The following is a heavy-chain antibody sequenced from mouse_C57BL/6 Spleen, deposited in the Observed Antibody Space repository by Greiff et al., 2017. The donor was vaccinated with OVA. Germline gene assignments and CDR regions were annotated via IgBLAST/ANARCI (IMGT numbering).Heavy chain of an antibody. V-gene: IGHV1-81*01. D-gene: IGHD1-1*01. Sequence: QVQLQQSGAELARPGASVKLSCKASGYTFTSYGISWVKQRTGQGLEWIGEIYPRSGNTYYNEKFKGKATLTADKSSSTAYMELRSLTSEDSALYFCARGEDYGSFYYFDYWGQGTTLTVSS. J-gene: IGHJ2*01. CDR3: ARGEDYGSFYYFDY. CDR2: IYPRSGNT. CDR1: GYTFTSYG.